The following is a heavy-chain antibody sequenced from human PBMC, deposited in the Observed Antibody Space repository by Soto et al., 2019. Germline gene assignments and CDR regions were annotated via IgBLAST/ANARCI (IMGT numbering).Heavy chain of an antibody. D-gene: IGHD3-10*02. CDR3: ASVRGGYYYGMDV. Sequence: PSETLSLTCTVSGGSISSYYWSWVRQPPGKGLEWVGYIYYGGSTSYNPSLKSRVTISVDKSKNQFSLKLSSVTAADTAVYYCASVRGGYYYGMDVWGQGTTVTVSS. CDR1: GGSISSYY. V-gene: IGHV4-59*12. CDR2: IYYGGST. J-gene: IGHJ6*02.